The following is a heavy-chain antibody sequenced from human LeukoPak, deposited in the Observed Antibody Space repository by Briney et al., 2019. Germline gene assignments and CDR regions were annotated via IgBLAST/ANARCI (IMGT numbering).Heavy chain of an antibody. CDR3: SSGLSVLRSNNTPVDY. V-gene: IGHV3-73*01. J-gene: IGHJ4*02. CDR2: IRSKANNYAT. Sequence: GGSLRLSCAASGFTFSGSAMHWVRQASGKGLEWVGRIRSKANNYATAYAASVKGRFTISRDDSKNTAYLQMNSLKTGDTAVYFCSSGLSVLRSNNTPVDYWGQGTLVTVSS. CDR1: GFTFSGSA. D-gene: IGHD4-17*01.